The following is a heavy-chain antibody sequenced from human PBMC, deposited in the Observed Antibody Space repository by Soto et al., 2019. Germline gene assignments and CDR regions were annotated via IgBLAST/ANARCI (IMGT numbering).Heavy chain of an antibody. CDR2: IHYSGST. CDR1: GGSISNGGYY. D-gene: IGHD3-10*01. CDR3: ARVRGSGSYAAYHFDS. Sequence: SETLSLTCTVSGGSISNGGYYWNWVRQHPXKGLEWIGYIHYSGSTWYNPSLESRVTISVDTSKDQFSLKLRSVTAADTAVYYCARVRGSGSYAAYHFDSWGQGTLVTVSS. V-gene: IGHV4-31*03. J-gene: IGHJ4*01.